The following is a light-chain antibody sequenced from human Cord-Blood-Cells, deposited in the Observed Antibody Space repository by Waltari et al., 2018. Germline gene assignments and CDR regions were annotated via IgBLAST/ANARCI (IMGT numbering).Light chain of an antibody. J-gene: IGLJ1*01. V-gene: IGLV2-14*01. CDR2: DVS. CDR1: SSDVAGYNY. Sequence: QSALTQPASVSGSPGQSLTISCTGTSSDVAGYNYVSWYQQHPGKAPKLMIYDVSKRPSGVSNRFSGSKSGNTASLTISGLQAEDEADYYCSSYTSSPFVFGTGTKVTVL. CDR3: SSYTSSPFV.